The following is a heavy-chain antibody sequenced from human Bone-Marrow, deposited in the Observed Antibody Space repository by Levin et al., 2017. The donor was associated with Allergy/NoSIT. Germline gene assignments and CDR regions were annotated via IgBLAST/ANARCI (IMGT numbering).Heavy chain of an antibody. CDR1: GYTFNTYG. J-gene: IGHJ3*01. V-gene: IGHV1-18*01. CDR3: ARDRGYGVDTFDF. D-gene: IGHD4-17*01. CDR2: ISGYDDDI. Sequence: ASVKVSCKASGYTFNTYGISWVRQAPGQGLEWMGWISGYDDDINYAQKFQGRVTMTTDTSTYTAYMEVRGLRSDDTAVYYCARDRGYGVDTFDFWGQGTTVTVSS.